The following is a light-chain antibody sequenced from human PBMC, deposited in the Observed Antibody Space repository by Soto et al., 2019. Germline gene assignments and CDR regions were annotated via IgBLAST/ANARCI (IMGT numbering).Light chain of an antibody. J-gene: IGKJ1*01. Sequence: IVMTQSPATLSVSPVERATLSCRASQSVGNNLAWYQQKPGQAPRLLIYGASSRATGIPDRFSGSGSGTDFTLTISRLEPEDFAVYYCQHRETFGQGTKVDIK. CDR1: QSVGNN. V-gene: IGKV3D-15*01. CDR3: QHRET. CDR2: GAS.